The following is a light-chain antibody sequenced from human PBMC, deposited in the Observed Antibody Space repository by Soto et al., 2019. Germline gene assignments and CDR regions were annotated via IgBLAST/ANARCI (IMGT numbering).Light chain of an antibody. J-gene: IGLJ1*01. Sequence: QSALTQPASVSGSPGQSITISCTGTNNDVGGYNYVSWCQQHPGKAPKLMIYEVSNRPLGVSNRFSGSKSGNTASLTISGLQAEDEADYFCSSYTSSSSPYVFGTGTKVTVL. CDR3: SSYTSSSSPYV. CDR1: NNDVGGYNY. V-gene: IGLV2-14*01. CDR2: EVS.